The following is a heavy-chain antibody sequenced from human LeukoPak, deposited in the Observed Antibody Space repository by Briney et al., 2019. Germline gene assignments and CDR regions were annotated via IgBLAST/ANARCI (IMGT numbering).Heavy chain of an antibody. CDR1: GGSISSGDYY. D-gene: IGHD2-2*01. CDR2: IYYSGST. V-gene: IGHV4-30-4*08. Sequence: SETLSLTCTVSGGSISSGDYYWSWIRQPPGKGLEWIGYIYYSGSTYYNPSLKSRVTISVDTSKNQFSLKLSSVTAADTAVYYCARAPGCSMTSCYPSVWFDPWGEGTLVTVSS. CDR3: ARAPGCSMTSCYPSVWFDP. J-gene: IGHJ5*02.